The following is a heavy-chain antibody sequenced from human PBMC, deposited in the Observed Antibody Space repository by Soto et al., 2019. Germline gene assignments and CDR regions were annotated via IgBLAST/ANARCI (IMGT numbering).Heavy chain of an antibody. D-gene: IGHD4-17*01. J-gene: IGHJ5*02. CDR2: FDPEDGET. V-gene: IGHV1-24*01. CDR3: ATAGRVQHDYGDYWGAARSFFDP. Sequence: GASVKVSCKVSGYTLTELSMHWVRQAPGKGLEWMGGFDPEDGETIYAQKFQGRVTMTEDTSTDTAYMELSSLRSEDTAVYYCATAGRVQHDYGDYWGAARSFFDPWGQGTLVTVSS. CDR1: GYTLTELS.